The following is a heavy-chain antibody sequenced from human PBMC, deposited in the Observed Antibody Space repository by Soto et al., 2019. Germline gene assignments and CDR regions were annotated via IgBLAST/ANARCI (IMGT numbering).Heavy chain of an antibody. V-gene: IGHV3-48*02. Sequence: GGSLRLSCAASGFTLADYGLHWVRQVPGKGLEWVSYISSSSSSIYYADSVKGRFTISRDNAKNSLYLQMNSLRDEDTAVYYCARDPLHFGVVINGMDVWGQGTTVTVSS. CDR1: GFTLADYG. CDR2: ISSSSSSI. CDR3: ARDPLHFGVVINGMDV. D-gene: IGHD3-3*01. J-gene: IGHJ6*02.